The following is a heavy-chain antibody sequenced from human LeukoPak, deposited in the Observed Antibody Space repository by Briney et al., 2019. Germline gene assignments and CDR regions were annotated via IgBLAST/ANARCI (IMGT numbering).Heavy chain of an antibody. CDR3: ARVWFAVPLAFDI. CDR1: GGSISSGDYY. Sequence: PSQTLSLTCTVSGGSISSGDYYWSWIRQPPGKGLEWIGYIYYSGSTYYNPSLKSRVTISVDTSKNQFSLKLSSVTAADTAVYYCARVWFAVPLAFDIWGQGTMVTVSS. V-gene: IGHV4-30-4*08. J-gene: IGHJ3*02. CDR2: IYYSGST. D-gene: IGHD3-10*01.